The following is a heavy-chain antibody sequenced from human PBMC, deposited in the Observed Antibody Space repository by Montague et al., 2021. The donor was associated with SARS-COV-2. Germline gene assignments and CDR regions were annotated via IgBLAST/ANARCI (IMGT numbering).Heavy chain of an antibody. V-gene: IGHV4-31*03. CDR3: ARVHFVSSGWYPGAFDI. D-gene: IGHD6-19*01. J-gene: IGHJ3*02. Sequence: TLSLTCTVSGGSINSGGYYWSWIRQHPGKGLEWIGYIYYSGSTYYNPSLKSRLTISVDTSKNQFSLKLSSVTAADTAVYYCARVHFVSSGWYPGAFDIWDQGTVVTVSS. CDR2: IYYSGST. CDR1: GGSINSGGYY.